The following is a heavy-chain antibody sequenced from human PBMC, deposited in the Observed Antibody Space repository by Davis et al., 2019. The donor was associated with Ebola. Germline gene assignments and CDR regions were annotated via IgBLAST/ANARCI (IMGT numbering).Heavy chain of an antibody. CDR1: GYTFTSYG. J-gene: IGHJ3*02. Sequence: AASVKVSCKASGYTFTSYGISWVRQATGQGLEWMGWMNPNSGNTGYAQKFQGRVTMTRNTSISTAYMELSSLRSEDTAVYYCARETGTTDAFDIWGQGTMDTVSS. CDR2: MNPNSGNT. V-gene: IGHV1-8*02. CDR3: ARETGTTDAFDI. D-gene: IGHD1-7*01.